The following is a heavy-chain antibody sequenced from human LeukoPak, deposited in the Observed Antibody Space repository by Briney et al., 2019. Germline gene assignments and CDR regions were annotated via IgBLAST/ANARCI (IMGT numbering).Heavy chain of an antibody. J-gene: IGHJ6*03. Sequence: SETLSLTCTVSGYSVSSGYYWGWIRQPPGKGLEWIGSIYHSGSTYYNPSHKSRVTISVDTSKNQFSLKLSSVTAADTAVYYCARGVRFLEWLFDVDYYYMDVWGKGTTVTVSS. CDR2: IYHSGST. D-gene: IGHD3-3*01. CDR1: GYSVSSGYY. V-gene: IGHV4-38-2*02. CDR3: ARGVRFLEWLFDVDYYYMDV.